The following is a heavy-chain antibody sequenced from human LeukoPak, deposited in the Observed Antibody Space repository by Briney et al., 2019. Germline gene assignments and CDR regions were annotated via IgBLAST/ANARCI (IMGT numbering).Heavy chain of an antibody. Sequence: GGSLRLSCAASGFTFSSYSMNWVRQAPGKGLEWVSSISSYSSYIYYADSVKGRFTISRDNAKNSLYLQMSNLRAEDTAVYFCARGGGLDVWGQGATVTVSS. CDR1: GFTFSSYS. V-gene: IGHV3-21*04. D-gene: IGHD3-16*01. CDR2: ISSYSSYI. J-gene: IGHJ6*02. CDR3: ARGGGLDV.